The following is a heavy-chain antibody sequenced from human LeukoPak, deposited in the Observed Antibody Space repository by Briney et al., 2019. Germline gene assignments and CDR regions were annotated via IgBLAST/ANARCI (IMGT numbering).Heavy chain of an antibody. CDR2: ISSDGSNK. CDR3: AKPQVTANWYYFHY. J-gene: IGHJ4*02. D-gene: IGHD2-21*02. V-gene: IGHV3-30*18. CDR1: GFTLSTYG. Sequence: GRSLRLSCAASGFTLSTYGMHWVRQAPGKGLEWVVVISSDGSNKFYADSVKGRFTISRDGSKNTLYLQMNSLRPDDTAVYFCAKPQVTANWYYFHYWGQGTLVTVSS.